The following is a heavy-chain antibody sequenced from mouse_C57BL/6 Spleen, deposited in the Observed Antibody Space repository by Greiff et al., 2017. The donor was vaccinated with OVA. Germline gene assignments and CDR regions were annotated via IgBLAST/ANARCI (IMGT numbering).Heavy chain of an antibody. CDR3: ARAYGNYVGYYAMDY. J-gene: IGHJ4*01. Sequence: EVKLQESGPGLVKPSQSLSLTCSVTGYSITSGYYWNWILQFPGNKLEWMGYISYDGSNNYNPSLKNRISITRDTSKNQFFLKLNSVTTEDTATYYCARAYGNYVGYYAMDYWGQGTSVTVSS. D-gene: IGHD2-1*01. CDR2: ISYDGSN. V-gene: IGHV3-6*01. CDR1: GYSITSGYY.